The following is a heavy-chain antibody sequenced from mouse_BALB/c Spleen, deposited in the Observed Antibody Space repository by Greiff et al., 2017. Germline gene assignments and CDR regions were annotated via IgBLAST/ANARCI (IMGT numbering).Heavy chain of an antibody. J-gene: IGHJ4*01. Sequence: VQLQQSGAELVKPGASVKLSCKASGYTFTSYYMYWVKQRPGQGLEWIGEINPSNGGTNFNEKFKSKATLTVDKSSSTAYMQLSSLTSEDSAVYYCTRLIYYYGSSYDYAMDYWGQGTSVTVSS. CDR2: INPSNGGT. CDR1: GYTFTSYY. V-gene: IGHV1S81*02. CDR3: TRLIYYYGSSYDYAMDY. D-gene: IGHD1-1*01.